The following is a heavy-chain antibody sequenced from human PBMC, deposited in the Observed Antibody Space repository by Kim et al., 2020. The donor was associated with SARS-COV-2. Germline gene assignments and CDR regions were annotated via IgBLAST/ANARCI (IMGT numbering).Heavy chain of an antibody. Sequence: NPALKGRVTISVDTAKNQFSLKLSSVTAADTAVYYWARGYGNYSRYFDYWGQGILVGVSS. CDR3: ARGYGNYSRYFDY. J-gene: IGHJ4*02. D-gene: IGHD3-22*01. V-gene: IGHV4-59*09.